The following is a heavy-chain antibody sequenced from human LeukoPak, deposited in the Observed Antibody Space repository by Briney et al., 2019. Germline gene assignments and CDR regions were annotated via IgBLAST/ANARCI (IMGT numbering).Heavy chain of an antibody. Sequence: GGSLRLSCAASGISFSSYAMHWVRQAPDRGLEWVVVMTYDGSSKYYADSVKGRFTISRDNSKNTLYLQMNSLRREDTAVYYCARSRAPDYWGQGTLVTVSS. V-gene: IGHV3-30-3*01. CDR3: ARSRAPDY. J-gene: IGHJ4*02. CDR1: GISFSSYA. CDR2: MTYDGSSK.